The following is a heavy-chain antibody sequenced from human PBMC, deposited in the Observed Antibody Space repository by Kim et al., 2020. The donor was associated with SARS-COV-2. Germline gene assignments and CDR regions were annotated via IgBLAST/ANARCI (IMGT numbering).Heavy chain of an antibody. J-gene: IGHJ4*02. Sequence: GGSLRLSCAASGFTFSSYAMSWVRQAPGKGLEWVSAISGSGGSTYYADSVKGRFTISRDNSKNTLYLQMNSLRAEDTAVYYCAKGPKYYDILTGYYPVDYWGQGTLVTVSS. CDR1: GFTFSSYA. CDR2: ISGSGGST. V-gene: IGHV3-23*01. D-gene: IGHD3-9*01. CDR3: AKGPKYYDILTGYYPVDY.